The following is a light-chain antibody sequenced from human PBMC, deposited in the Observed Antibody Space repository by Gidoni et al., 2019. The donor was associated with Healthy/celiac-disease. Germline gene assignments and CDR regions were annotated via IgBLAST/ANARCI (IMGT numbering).Light chain of an antibody. CDR1: QSVSSY. J-gene: IGKJ4*01. Sequence: LVLTQSPATLPLSPGERATLSCRASQSVSSYLAWYQQKPGQAPRLLIYDASNRATGIPARFSGSGSGTDFTLTISSLEPEDFAVYYCQQRSNWPLSLTFGGGTKVEIK. CDR3: QQRSNWPLSLT. V-gene: IGKV3-11*01. CDR2: DAS.